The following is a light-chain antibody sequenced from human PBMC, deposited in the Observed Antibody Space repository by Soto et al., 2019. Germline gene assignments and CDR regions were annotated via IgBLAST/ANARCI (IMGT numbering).Light chain of an antibody. CDR2: GAS. J-gene: IGKJ4*01. CDR3: QQRSNWPPF. V-gene: IGKV3-11*01. CDR1: QSVSSN. Sequence: EIVMTQSPATLSVSPWERATLSCRASQSVSSNLAWYQQKPGQAPRLLIYGASNRATGIPARFSGSGSGTDFTLTISSLEPEDFAVYYCQQRSNWPPFFGGGTKVDIK.